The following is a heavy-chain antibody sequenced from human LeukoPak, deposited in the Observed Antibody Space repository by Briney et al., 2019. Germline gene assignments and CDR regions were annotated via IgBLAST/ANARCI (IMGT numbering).Heavy chain of an antibody. CDR2: ISGSGGST. CDR1: GFTFSSYA. Sequence: PGGSLILSCAASGFTFSSYAMSWVRQAPGKGLEWVSAISGSGGSTYYADSVKGRFTISRDNSKNTLYLQMNSLRAEDTAVYYCAIDKTTVTTFSSYWGQGTLVTVSS. D-gene: IGHD4-17*01. J-gene: IGHJ4*02. CDR3: AIDKTTVTTFSSY. V-gene: IGHV3-23*01.